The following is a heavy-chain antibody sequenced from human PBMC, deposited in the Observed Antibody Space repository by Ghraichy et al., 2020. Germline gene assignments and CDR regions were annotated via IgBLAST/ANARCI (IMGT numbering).Heavy chain of an antibody. CDR1: GGSFSGYY. D-gene: IGHD4-11*01. CDR2: INHSGST. Sequence: SETLSLTCAIYGGSFSGYYWSWIRQPPGKGLEWIGEINHSGSTNYNPSLKSRVTISVDTSKNQFSLKLSSVTAADTAVYYCARRSAHLDDYSKEDGAYGMDVWGQGTTVTVSS. CDR3: ARRSAHLDDYSKEDGAYGMDV. J-gene: IGHJ6*02. V-gene: IGHV4-34*01.